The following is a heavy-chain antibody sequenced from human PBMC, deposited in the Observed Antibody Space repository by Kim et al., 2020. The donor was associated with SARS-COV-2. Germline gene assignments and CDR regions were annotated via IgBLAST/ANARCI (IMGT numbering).Heavy chain of an antibody. Sequence: SETLSLTCTVSGGSISSGGYYWSWIRQHPGKGLEWIGYIYYSGSTYYNPSLKSRVTISVDTSKNQFSLKLSSVTAADTAVYYCARDSGRVVPAAISGAFDIWGQGTMVTVSS. D-gene: IGHD2-2*02. V-gene: IGHV4-31*03. CDR3: ARDSGRVVPAAISGAFDI. CDR2: IYYSGST. J-gene: IGHJ3*02. CDR1: GGSISSGGYY.